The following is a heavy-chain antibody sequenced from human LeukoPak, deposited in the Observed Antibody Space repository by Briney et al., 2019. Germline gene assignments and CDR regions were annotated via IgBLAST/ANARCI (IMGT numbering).Heavy chain of an antibody. CDR2: IYYSGST. J-gene: IGHJ4*02. CDR1: GGSISSGGYY. Sequence: PSETLSLTCTVSGGSISSGGYYWSWIRQHPGKGLEWIGYIYYSGSTYYNPSLKSRVTISVDTSKNQFSLKLSSVTAADTAVYYCARGVAATSSFFDYWGQGTLVTVSS. V-gene: IGHV4-31*03. CDR3: ARGVAATSSFFDY. D-gene: IGHD2-15*01.